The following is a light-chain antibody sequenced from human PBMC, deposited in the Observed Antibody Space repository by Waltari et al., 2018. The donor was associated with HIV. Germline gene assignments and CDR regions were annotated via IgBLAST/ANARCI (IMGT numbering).Light chain of an antibody. CDR3: VSYISSSTPE. Sequence: QSALTPPASMSGSPGPSITISCTVPRSDVNDYNYVSWYQHHPAKAPKVIIYEVTRRPSGVSNRFSGSKSGNTASLTISGLLPEDEAEYFCVSYISSSTPEFGGGTKLTVL. CDR2: EVT. J-gene: IGLJ3*02. V-gene: IGLV2-14*01. CDR1: RSDVNDYNY.